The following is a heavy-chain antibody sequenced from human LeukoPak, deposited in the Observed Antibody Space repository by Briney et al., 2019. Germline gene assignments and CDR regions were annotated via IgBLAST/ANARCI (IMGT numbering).Heavy chain of an antibody. J-gene: IGHJ4*02. CDR3: VKDGGYHGSGSSHYFDY. V-gene: IGHV3-64D*06. CDR2: ISSNGGST. D-gene: IGHD3-10*01. CDR1: GFTFSRYA. Sequence: GGSLRLSCSASGFTFSRYAMHWVRQAPGKGLEYVSAISSNGGSTYYADSVKGRFTISRDNSKNTLYLQMSSLRAEDTAVYYCVKDGGYHGSGSSHYFDYWGQGTLVTVSS.